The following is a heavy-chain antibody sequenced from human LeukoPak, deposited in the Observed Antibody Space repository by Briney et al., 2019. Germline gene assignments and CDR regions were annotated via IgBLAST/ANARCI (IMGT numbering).Heavy chain of an antibody. J-gene: IGHJ5*02. CDR3: ARVRSSDWFDP. CDR1: GYTFTSYY. CDR2: INPTGGST. Sequence: ASVKVSCKASGYTFTSYYMHWVRQAPGQGLEWMGLINPTGGSTGYAQKFQGRVTITADKSTSTAYMELSSLRSEDTAVYYCARVRSSDWFDPWGQGTLVTVSS. V-gene: IGHV1-46*01. D-gene: IGHD6-19*01.